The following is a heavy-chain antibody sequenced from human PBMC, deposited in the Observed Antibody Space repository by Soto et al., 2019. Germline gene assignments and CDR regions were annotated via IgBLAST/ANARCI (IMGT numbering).Heavy chain of an antibody. V-gene: IGHV1-18*01. Sequence: QVQVVQSGPELKKPGASVKVSCKAQGYIFTKYGIGWVRQAPGHGLEWMGLINVYNGDRKVAQKFQDRVSMTTDTATDPAYMELRSIRSGDTAVCSCASLQLGGDRILNWSHPWGQETLVPLSS. J-gene: IGHJ5*02. CDR2: INVYNGDR. CDR3: ASLQLGGDRILNWSHP. CDR1: GYIFTKYG. D-gene: IGHD2-21*02.